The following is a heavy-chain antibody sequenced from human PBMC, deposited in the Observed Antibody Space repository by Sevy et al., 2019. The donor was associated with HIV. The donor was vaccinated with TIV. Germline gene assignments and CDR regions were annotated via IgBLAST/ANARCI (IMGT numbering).Heavy chain of an antibody. J-gene: IGHJ6*02. CDR2: ISYDGNNK. Sequence: GGSLRLSCAASEFTFSSYAMNWVRQAPGKGLEWVALISYDGNNKYYADSVKGRFTISRDNSKNTLYLQMNSLRGEDTAFYYCARGLAALPGYYYGLDVWGQGTTVTVSS. CDR3: ARGLAALPGYYYGLDV. V-gene: IGHV3-30*04. CDR1: EFTFSSYA. D-gene: IGHD6-6*01.